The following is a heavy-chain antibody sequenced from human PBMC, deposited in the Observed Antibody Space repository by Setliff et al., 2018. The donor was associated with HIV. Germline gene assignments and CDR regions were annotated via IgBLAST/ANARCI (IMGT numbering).Heavy chain of an antibody. CDR1: GYTFTRYD. Sequence: ASVKVSCKASGYTFTRYDISWVRQAPGQGLEWMGWISANNGNTKYAQRLQGRVTMTTDTSTSTAYMDLRSLRSDDTAVYFCARDGEYQVLHYYYSGMDVWGQGTTVTVSS. V-gene: IGHV1-18*01. D-gene: IGHD2-2*01. J-gene: IGHJ6*02. CDR3: ARDGEYQVLHYYYSGMDV. CDR2: ISANNGNT.